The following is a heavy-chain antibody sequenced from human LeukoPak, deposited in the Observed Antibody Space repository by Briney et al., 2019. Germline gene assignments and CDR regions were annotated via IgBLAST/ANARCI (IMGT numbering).Heavy chain of an antibody. CDR1: GYTFTSYD. CDR3: ARGARFSSSWYRLFDY. J-gene: IGHJ4*02. CDR2: MNPNSGNT. Sequence: ASVKVSCKASGYTFTSYDINWVRQATGQGLEWMGWMNPNSGNTGYAQKFQGGVTMTRNTSISTAYMELSSLRSEDTAVYYYARGARFSSSWYRLFDYWGQGTLVTVSS. D-gene: IGHD6-13*01. V-gene: IGHV1-8*01.